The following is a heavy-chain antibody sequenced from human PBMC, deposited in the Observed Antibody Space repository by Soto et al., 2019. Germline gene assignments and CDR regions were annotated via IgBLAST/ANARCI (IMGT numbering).Heavy chain of an antibody. Sequence: ASVKVSCKASGYTFTSYGISWVRQAPGQGLEWMGWISAYNGNTNYAQKLQGRVNMTTDTSTSTAYMELRSLRSDDTAVYYCARDVGAPRGYSYGYDYYGMDVWGQGTTVTVSS. CDR2: ISAYNGNT. J-gene: IGHJ6*02. CDR1: GYTFTSYG. D-gene: IGHD5-18*01. CDR3: ARDVGAPRGYSYGYDYYGMDV. V-gene: IGHV1-18*01.